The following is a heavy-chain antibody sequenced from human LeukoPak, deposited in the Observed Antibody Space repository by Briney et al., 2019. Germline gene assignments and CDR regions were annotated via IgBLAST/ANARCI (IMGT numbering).Heavy chain of an antibody. D-gene: IGHD6-13*01. CDR2: INPNSGGT. Sequence: ASVKVSCKASGYSFTSYAITWVRQAPGQGLEWMGWINPNSGGTNYIQRFQGRVTMTRDTSISTAYMELSRLRSDDTAVYYCARGVAAAGTWHYWGQGTLVTVSS. CDR1: GYSFTSYA. J-gene: IGHJ4*02. CDR3: ARGVAAAGTWHY. V-gene: IGHV1-2*02.